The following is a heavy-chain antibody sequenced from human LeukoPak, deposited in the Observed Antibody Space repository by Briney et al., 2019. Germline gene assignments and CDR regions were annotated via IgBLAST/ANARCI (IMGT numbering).Heavy chain of an antibody. J-gene: IGHJ4*02. CDR3: VKGTGDTGYYFDY. V-gene: IGHV3-30*18. CDR1: GFTFSSYG. CDR2: ISYDGSNK. Sequence: GGSLRLSCAASGFTFSSYGMHCVRQAPGKGLEWVAVISYDGSNKYYADSVKGRFTISRDNSKSTLCLQMNSLRAEDTAVYHCVKGTGDTGYYFDYWGQGTLVTVSS. D-gene: IGHD7-27*01.